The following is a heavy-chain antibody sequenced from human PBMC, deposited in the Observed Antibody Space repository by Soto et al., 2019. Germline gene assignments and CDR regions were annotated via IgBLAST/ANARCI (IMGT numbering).Heavy chain of an antibody. CDR3: AKDRFGIVGPVDY. Sequence: LRLSCAASGLIFSDYAMSWARQAPGKGLECVACISGSGGDTFYADSVKGRFTISRDNSKNTLSLHMNSLRVDDTAVYFCAKDRFGIVGPVDYWGQGTLVTVSS. D-gene: IGHD1-26*01. J-gene: IGHJ4*02. V-gene: IGHV3-23*01. CDR2: ISGSGGDT. CDR1: GLIFSDYA.